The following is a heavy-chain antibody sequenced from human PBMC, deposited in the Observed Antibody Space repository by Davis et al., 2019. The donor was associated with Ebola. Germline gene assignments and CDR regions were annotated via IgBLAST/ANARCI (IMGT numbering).Heavy chain of an antibody. CDR2: INHSGRT. CDR3: ARGGGYGGYGMDV. D-gene: IGHD6-25*01. J-gene: IGHJ6*02. Sequence: MPSETLSLTFAAYGVSFSGYYWNWIRQPPGKGLEWIGEINHSGRTNYNPSLKSRVTMSVDTSKNQFSLRVRSVTAADTAVYYCARGGGYGGYGMDVWGQGTTVTVSS. V-gene: IGHV4-34*01. CDR1: GVSFSGYY.